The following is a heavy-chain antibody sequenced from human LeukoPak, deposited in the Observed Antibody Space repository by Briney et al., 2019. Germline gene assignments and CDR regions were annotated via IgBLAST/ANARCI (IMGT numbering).Heavy chain of an antibody. Sequence: SETLSLTCTVSGGSISSYYWSWIRQPPGKGLEWIGYIYYSGSTNYNPSLKSRVTISVDTSKNQFSLRLSSVTAADTAVYYCARNSNSGSYSLFVDVWGKGTTVTISS. CDR3: ARNSNSGSYSLFVDV. CDR2: IYYSGST. D-gene: IGHD1-26*01. J-gene: IGHJ6*04. V-gene: IGHV4-59*01. CDR1: GGSISSYY.